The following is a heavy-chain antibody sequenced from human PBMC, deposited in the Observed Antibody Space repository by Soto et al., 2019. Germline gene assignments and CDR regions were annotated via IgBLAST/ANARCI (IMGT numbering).Heavy chain of an antibody. J-gene: IGHJ5*02. CDR2: ISAYNGNT. CDR1: GYTFTSYG. CDR3: AVRDYDFWSGYYDWFDP. V-gene: IGHV1-18*01. Sequence: XXVKVSCKASGYTFTSYGISWVRHAPGQGLEWMGWISAYNGNTNYAQKLQGRVTMTTDTSTSTAYMELRSLRSDDKAVYYCAVRDYDFWSGYYDWFDPWGQGTLVTVSS. D-gene: IGHD3-3*01.